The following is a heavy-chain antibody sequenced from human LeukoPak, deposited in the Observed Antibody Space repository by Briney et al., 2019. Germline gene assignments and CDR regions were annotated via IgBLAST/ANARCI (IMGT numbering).Heavy chain of an antibody. Sequence: PGRSLRLSCAASGFTFSSYGMHWVRQAPGKGLEWVAVISYDGSNKYYADSVKGRFTISRDNSKNTLYLQMNSLRAEDTAVYYCATSLEAVVTEKPQGLNIWGQGTMVTVSS. CDR1: GFTFSSYG. D-gene: IGHD2-21*02. V-gene: IGHV3-30*19. CDR3: ATSLEAVVTEKPQGLNI. J-gene: IGHJ3*02. CDR2: ISYDGSNK.